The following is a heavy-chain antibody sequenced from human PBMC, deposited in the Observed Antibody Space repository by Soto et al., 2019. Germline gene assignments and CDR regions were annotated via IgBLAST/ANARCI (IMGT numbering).Heavy chain of an antibody. V-gene: IGHV3-23*01. CDR1: GFTFRNQD. J-gene: IGHJ4*02. CDR3: AKDRQIRSYYGSAGHYND. D-gene: IGHD3-10*01. CDR2: ISGRGGVT. Sequence: EVQLLESGGGLVQPGGSLRLTCVGSGFTFRNQDMRWVRQAPGKGLEWVSGISGRGGVTYYADSVKGRFTISRDNSKNTLYLQMNNLRANDTAVYYCAKDRQIRSYYGSAGHYNDWGQGTLVTVSS.